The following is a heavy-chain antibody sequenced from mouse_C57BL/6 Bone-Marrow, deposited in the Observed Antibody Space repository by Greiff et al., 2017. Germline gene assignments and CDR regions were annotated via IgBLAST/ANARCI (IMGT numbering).Heavy chain of an antibody. V-gene: IGHV1-52*01. CDR1: GYTFTSYW. Sequence: QVQLQQPGAELVRPGSSVKLSCKASGYTFTSYWMHWVKQRPIQGLEWIGNIDTSDSETHYNQKFKDKATMTVDKSTSTAYMQRSSLTSEDSAVYYCARRSYWYFDVWGTGTTVTVSS. CDR3: ARRSYWYFDV. CDR2: IDTSDSET. J-gene: IGHJ1*03.